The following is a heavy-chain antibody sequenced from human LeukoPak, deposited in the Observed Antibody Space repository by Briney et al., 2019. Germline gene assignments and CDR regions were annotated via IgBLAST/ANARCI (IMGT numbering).Heavy chain of an antibody. CDR3: AKPYDILTGYYWDDAFDI. CDR2: ISGSGGST. Sequence: GGSLRLSRAASGFTFSSYAMSWVRQAPGKGLEWVSAISGSGGSTYYADSVKGRFTISRDNSKNTLYLQMNSLRAEDTAVYYCAKPYDILTGYYWDDAFDIWGQGTMVTVSS. CDR1: GFTFSSYA. D-gene: IGHD3-9*01. J-gene: IGHJ3*02. V-gene: IGHV3-23*01.